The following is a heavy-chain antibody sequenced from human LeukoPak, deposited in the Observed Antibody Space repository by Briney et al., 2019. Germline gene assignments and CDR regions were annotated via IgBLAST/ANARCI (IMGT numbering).Heavy chain of an antibody. CDR2: ISGSGVTT. Sequence: GGTLRLSCAASGFTFSNYGMSWVRQAPGKGLEWVSAISGSGVTTYYADSVKGRFTISRDNSKNTLYLQMNSLRAEDTAVYYCAKAGYYGSGSYYDYNWFDPWGQGTLVTVSS. V-gene: IGHV3-23*01. CDR3: AKAGYYGSGSYYDYNWFDP. D-gene: IGHD3-10*01. J-gene: IGHJ5*02. CDR1: GFTFSNYG.